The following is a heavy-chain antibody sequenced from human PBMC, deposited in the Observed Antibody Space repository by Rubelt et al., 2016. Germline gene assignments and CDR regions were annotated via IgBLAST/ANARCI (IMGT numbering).Heavy chain of an antibody. V-gene: IGHV3-74*01. CDR1: TFSSYW. J-gene: IGHJ4*02. Sequence: TFSSYWMHWVRQAPGKGLVWVSRINSDGSNTNYADSVKGRFTISRDNAKNSLNLQMNSLRAEDTAVYYCARDSRVTKFGGDGWGQGTLVTVSS. CDR2: INSDGSNT. CDR3: ARDSRVTKFGGDG. D-gene: IGHD3-16*01.